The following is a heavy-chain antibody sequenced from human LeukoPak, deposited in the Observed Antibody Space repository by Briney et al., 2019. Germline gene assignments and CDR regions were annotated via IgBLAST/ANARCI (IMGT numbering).Heavy chain of an antibody. J-gene: IGHJ5*02. V-gene: IGHV4-39*07. CDR2: IYYSGST. Sequence: SETLSLTCTVSGGSISSSSYYRGWIRQPPGKGLEWIGSIYYSGSTYYNPSLKSRVTISVDTSKNQFSLKLSSVTAADTAVYYCAREGMTTGGPAWFDPWGQGTLVTVSS. CDR1: GGSISSSSYY. CDR3: AREGMTTGGPAWFDP. D-gene: IGHD4-11*01.